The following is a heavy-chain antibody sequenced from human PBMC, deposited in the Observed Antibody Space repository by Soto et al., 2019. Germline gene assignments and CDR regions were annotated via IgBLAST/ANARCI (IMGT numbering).Heavy chain of an antibody. V-gene: IGHV4-39*01. Sequence: QLQLQESGPGLVKPSETLCLNVTVSGGSMSSSSDYWGWIRQSPEKGLEWIGSLDYSGTPYYHPSLRSRVTVSLDTAQNQFSLTLSSVTAADTAVYYCARHTVSFLGWGQGTLVSVS. J-gene: IGHJ4*02. CDR1: GGSMSSSSDY. CDR3: ARHTVSFLG. CDR2: LDYSGTP. D-gene: IGHD4-17*01.